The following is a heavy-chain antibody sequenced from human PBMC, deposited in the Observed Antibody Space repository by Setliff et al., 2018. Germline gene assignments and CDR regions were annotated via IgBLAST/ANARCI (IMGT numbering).Heavy chain of an antibody. J-gene: IGHJ4*02. CDR3: ARGGAWDAHYYDSSGSGGSDY. V-gene: IGHV3-20*04. D-gene: IGHD3-22*01. CDR2: IKWSGAST. Sequence: PGESLKISCAASGFTFDDYGMSWVRQAPGKGLEWVSGIKWSGASTGYADSVKGRFTISRDNAKNSLYLQMNSLRAEDTAFYYCARGGAWDAHYYDSSGSGGSDYWGQGTLVTVSS. CDR1: GFTFDDYG.